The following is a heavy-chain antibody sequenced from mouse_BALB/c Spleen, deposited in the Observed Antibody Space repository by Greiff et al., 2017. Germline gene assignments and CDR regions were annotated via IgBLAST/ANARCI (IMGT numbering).Heavy chain of an antibody. J-gene: IGHJ4*01. Sequence: EGKLMESGGGLVQPGGSRKLSCAASGFTFSSFGMHWVRQAPEKGLEWVAYISSGSSTIYYADTVKGRFTISRDNPKNTLFLQMTSLRSEDTAMYYCARSGEVRRGYAMDYWGQGTSVTVSS. CDR2: ISSGSSTI. V-gene: IGHV5-17*02. CDR3: ARSGEVRRGYAMDY. D-gene: IGHD2-14*01. CDR1: GFTFSSFG.